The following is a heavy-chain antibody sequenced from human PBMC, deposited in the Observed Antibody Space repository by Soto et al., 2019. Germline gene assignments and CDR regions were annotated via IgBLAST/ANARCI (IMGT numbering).Heavy chain of an antibody. Sequence: QVQLQESGPGLVKPSQTLSLTCTVSGGSISSGGYYWSWIRQHPGKGLEWIGYIYYSGSTYYNPSLTSRVTRSVDSSKNQFSLKLSSVTAAYTAVYYCARGTVTRKCIAAAGISWGQGTLVTVSS. V-gene: IGHV4-31*03. D-gene: IGHD6-13*01. CDR3: ARGTVTRKCIAAAGIS. CDR1: GGSISSGGYY. J-gene: IGHJ4*02. CDR2: IYYSGST.